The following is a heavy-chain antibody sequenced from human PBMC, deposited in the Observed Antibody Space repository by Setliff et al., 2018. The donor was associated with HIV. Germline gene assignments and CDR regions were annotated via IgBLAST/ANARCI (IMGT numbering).Heavy chain of an antibody. Sequence: ASVKVSCKVSGDTVTEPSMQWVRQAPGKGLEWMGGFDPGHGETFYARKFQGRVTMTEDTFTDSAYMELRSLRSEDTAIYYCARDKTSRYYYTGSAYSDYFDFWGQGTLVTVSS. V-gene: IGHV1-24*01. J-gene: IGHJ4*02. CDR3: ARDKTSRYYYTGSAYSDYFDF. CDR2: FDPGHGET. CDR1: GDTVTEPS. D-gene: IGHD3-10*01.